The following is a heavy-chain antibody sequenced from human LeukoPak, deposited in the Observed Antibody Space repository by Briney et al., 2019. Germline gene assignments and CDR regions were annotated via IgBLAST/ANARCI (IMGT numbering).Heavy chain of an antibody. CDR2: MHSNGRT. J-gene: IGHJ2*01. D-gene: IGHD3-3*01. CDR1: GGSITSHY. V-gene: IGHV4-59*11. CDR3: AGETIMIFGVGLGYFDL. Sequence: SETLSLTCTVSGGSITSHYWSWIRQAPGKGLEWVGHMHSNGRTNYKSSLQSRVTISLDTSRNQFSLKMTSVTAADTAVYFCAGETIMIFGVGLGYFDLWGRGTLVTDSS.